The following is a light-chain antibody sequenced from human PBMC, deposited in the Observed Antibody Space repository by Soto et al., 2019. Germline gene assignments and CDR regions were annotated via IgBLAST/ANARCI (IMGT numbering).Light chain of an antibody. CDR1: QSVRSY. Sequence: EIVLTQSPATLSLSPGERATLSCRASQSVRSYLAWYQQKPGQAPRLLIYDASNRATGIPARFSGSGSGTDFTLTISSLEPEDFAVYYCQQYVTSPYIFGQGTKLEIK. V-gene: IGKV3-11*01. CDR3: QQYVTSPYI. J-gene: IGKJ2*01. CDR2: DAS.